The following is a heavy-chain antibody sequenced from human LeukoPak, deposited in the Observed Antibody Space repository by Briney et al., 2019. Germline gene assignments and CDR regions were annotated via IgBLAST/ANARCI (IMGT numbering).Heavy chain of an antibody. J-gene: IGHJ4*02. V-gene: IGHV4-59*12. CDR1: GGSISRDY. CDR2: IYYTGST. Sequence: SETLSLTCTVSGGSISRDYWSWIRQPPGKGLEWIGYIYYTGSTNYNPSLKSRVTISVDTSKNQFSLKLSSVTAADTAVYYCALQDYWGQGTLVTVSS. CDR3: ALQDY.